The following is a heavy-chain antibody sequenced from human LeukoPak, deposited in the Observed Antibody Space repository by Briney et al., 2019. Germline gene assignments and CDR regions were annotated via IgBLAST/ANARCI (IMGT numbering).Heavy chain of an antibody. CDR1: GFTFSSYW. Sequence: GGSLRLSCSASGFTFSSYWMTWVRQAPGKGLEWVANIKEDASEKYYVDSVKGRFTVSRDNAKNSVYLQMNSLRADDTAVYYCARAALVGQCSDTSCSMNDWGQGTLVTVSA. D-gene: IGHD2-2*01. CDR3: ARAALVGQCSDTSCSMND. J-gene: IGHJ4*02. V-gene: IGHV3-7*01. CDR2: IKEDASEK.